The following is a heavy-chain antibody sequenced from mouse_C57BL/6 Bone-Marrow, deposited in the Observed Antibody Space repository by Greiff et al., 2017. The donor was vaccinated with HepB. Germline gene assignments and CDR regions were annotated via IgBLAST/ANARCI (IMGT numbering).Heavy chain of an antibody. J-gene: IGHJ2*01. CDR3: ARDPYYSTYYVDY. CDR2: ISDGGSYT. CDR1: GFTFSSYA. D-gene: IGHD2-5*01. Sequence: EVKLMESGGGLVKPGGSLKLSCAASGFTFSSYAMSWVRQTPEKRLEWVATISDGGSYTYYPDNVKGRFTISRDNAKNNLYLHMSHLKSEDTAMYYCARDPYYSTYYVDYWGQGTTLTVSS. V-gene: IGHV5-4*01.